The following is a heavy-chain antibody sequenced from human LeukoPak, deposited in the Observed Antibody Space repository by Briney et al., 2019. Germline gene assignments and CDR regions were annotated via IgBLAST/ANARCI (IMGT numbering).Heavy chain of an antibody. D-gene: IGHD3-22*01. CDR1: GFTFSSYW. J-gene: IGHJ3*02. Sequence: PGGSLRLSCAASGFTFSSYWMSWVRQAPGKGLEWVANIKEDGSEKYYVDSVKGRFSISRDNAKNSLYLQMSSLRAEDTAVYYCATPGSSGYFEKKQDAFHIWGQGTMVTVSS. CDR3: ATPGSSGYFEKKQDAFHI. CDR2: IKEDGSEK. V-gene: IGHV3-7*01.